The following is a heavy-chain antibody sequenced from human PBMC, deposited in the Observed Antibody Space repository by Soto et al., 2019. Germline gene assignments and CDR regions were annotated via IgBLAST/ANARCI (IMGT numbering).Heavy chain of an antibody. V-gene: IGHV1-8*01. Sequence: GASVKVSCKASGYTFTSYDINWVRQATGQGLEWMGWMNPNSGNTGYAQKFQGRVTMTRNTSISTAYMELSSLRSEDTAVYYCARGPRLQNALRSYYYYYYMDVWGKGTTVTVSS. CDR2: MNPNSGNT. CDR3: ARGPRLQNALRSYYYYYYMDV. D-gene: IGHD4-4*01. CDR1: GYTFTSYD. J-gene: IGHJ6*03.